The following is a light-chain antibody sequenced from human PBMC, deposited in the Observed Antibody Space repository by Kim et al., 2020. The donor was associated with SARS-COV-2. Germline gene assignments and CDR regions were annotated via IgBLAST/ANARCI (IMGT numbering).Light chain of an antibody. CDR3: NSRGSNDNVL. J-gene: IGLJ2*01. CDR2: GKN. V-gene: IGLV3-19*01. CDR1: SLRSYY. Sequence: SSELTQDPAVSVALGQTVMITCQGDSLRSYYATWYQQKPGQAPIVVIYGKNNRPSGIPDRFSGSSSGDTASLTITGTQAGDEADYYCNSRGSNDNVLFGGGTKLTVL.